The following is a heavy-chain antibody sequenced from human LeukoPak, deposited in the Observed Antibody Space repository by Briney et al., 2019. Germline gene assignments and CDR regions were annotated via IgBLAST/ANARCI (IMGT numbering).Heavy chain of an antibody. J-gene: IGHJ3*02. V-gene: IGHV3-30-3*01. CDR1: GFTFSSYA. Sequence: GGSLRLSCAASGFTFSSYAMHWVRQAPGKGLEWVAVISYDGSNKYYADSVKGRFTISRDNSKNTLYLQMNSLRAEDTAVYYCARDRLYDFWSGYYPDAFDIWGQGTMVTVSS. CDR3: ARDRLYDFWSGYYPDAFDI. D-gene: IGHD3-3*01. CDR2: ISYDGSNK.